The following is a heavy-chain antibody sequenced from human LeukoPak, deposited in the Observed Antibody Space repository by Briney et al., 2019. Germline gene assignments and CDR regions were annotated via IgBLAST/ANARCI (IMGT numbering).Heavy chain of an antibody. CDR2: FYHSGST. CDR3: ARGSYDSSGYYWAYYFDY. Sequence: PSETLSLTCTVSGGSISNYYWSWIRQPPGKGLEWIASFYHSGSTNYNPSYSPSLKSRVTISVDTSKNQFSLKLTSVTAADTAVYYCARGSYDSSGYYWAYYFDYWGQGTLVTVSS. J-gene: IGHJ4*02. V-gene: IGHV4-59*01. D-gene: IGHD3-22*01. CDR1: GGSISNYY.